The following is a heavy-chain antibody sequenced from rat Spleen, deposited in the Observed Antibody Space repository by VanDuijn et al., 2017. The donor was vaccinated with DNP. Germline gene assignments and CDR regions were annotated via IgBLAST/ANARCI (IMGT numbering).Heavy chain of an antibody. Sequence: EVQLVESGGGSVQPGRSLKLSCAGSGFTFSDYYMAWVRQAPTKGLEWVAYIRYDGGSIYYGDSVKGRCTISRDNAKSTLYLQMNSLRSEDLATYYCARWADYFDYWGQGVMVTVSS. D-gene: IGHD4-6*01. CDR2: IRYDGGSI. V-gene: IGHV5-22*01. CDR3: ARWADYFDY. J-gene: IGHJ2*01. CDR1: GFTFSDYY.